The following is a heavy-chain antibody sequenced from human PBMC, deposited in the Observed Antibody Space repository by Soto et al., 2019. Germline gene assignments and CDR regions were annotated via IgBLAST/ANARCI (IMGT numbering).Heavy chain of an antibody. J-gene: IGHJ6*02. D-gene: IGHD2-21*02. CDR1: GFTFSSYA. CDR2: ISSSSSYI. CDR3: ARDESTVVTPHYYYGMDV. Sequence: PGGSLRFSCAASGFTFSSYAMSWVRQAPGKGLEWVSSISSSSSYIYYADSVKGRFTISRDNAKNSLYLQMNSLRAEDTAVYYCARDESTVVTPHYYYGMDVWGQGTMVTVSS. V-gene: IGHV3-21*01.